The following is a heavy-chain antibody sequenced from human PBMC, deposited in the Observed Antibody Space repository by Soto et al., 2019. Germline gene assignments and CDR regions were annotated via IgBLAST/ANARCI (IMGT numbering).Heavy chain of an antibody. V-gene: IGHV1-69*13. J-gene: IGHJ6*02. D-gene: IGHD6-13*01. Sequence: GASVKVSCKASGGTFSSYAISWVRQAPGQGLEWMGGIIPIFGTANYAQKFQGRVTITADESTSTAYMELSSLRSEDTAVYYCARDGIAAAGNYYYYYGMDVWGQGTTVTVSS. CDR2: IIPIFGTA. CDR1: GGTFSSYA. CDR3: ARDGIAAAGNYYYYYGMDV.